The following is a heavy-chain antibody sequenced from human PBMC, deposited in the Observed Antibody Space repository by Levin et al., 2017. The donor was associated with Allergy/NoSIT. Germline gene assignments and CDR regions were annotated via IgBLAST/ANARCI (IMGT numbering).Heavy chain of an antibody. Sequence: SCTASGFAFARHTMHWVRQAPGKGLEWVASISSSGGSIFFADSLKGRFTISRDNAKNSLYLQMHSLRGDETAVHYCARDSLGYTSSWFFFDLWGQGTRVTVSS. J-gene: IGHJ4*02. CDR2: ISSSGGSI. V-gene: IGHV3-21*04. CDR1: GFAFARHT. CDR3: ARDSLGYTSSWFFFDL. D-gene: IGHD6-13*01.